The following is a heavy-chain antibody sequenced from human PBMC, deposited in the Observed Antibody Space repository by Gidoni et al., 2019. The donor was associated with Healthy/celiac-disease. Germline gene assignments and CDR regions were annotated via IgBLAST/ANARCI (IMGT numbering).Heavy chain of an antibody. CDR2: IYYSGST. V-gene: IGHV4-39*07. D-gene: IGHD6-13*01. J-gene: IGHJ5*02. CDR3: ARDSVAAAGRVGYWFDP. Sequence: QLQLQESGPGLVKPSETLSLTCTVSGGSISSSSYYWGWIRQPPGKGLEWIGSIYYSGSTYYNPSLKSRVTISVDTSKNQFSLKLSSVTAADTAVYYCARDSVAAAGRVGYWFDPWGQGTLVTVSS. CDR1: GGSISSSSYY.